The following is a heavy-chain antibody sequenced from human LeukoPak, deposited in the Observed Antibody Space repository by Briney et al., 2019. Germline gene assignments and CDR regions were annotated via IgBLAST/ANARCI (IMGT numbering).Heavy chain of an antibody. J-gene: IGHJ4*02. CDR2: ISSSGSTI. CDR3: ARDTGGDYVWGSYRYYFDY. CDR1: GFTFSDYY. D-gene: IGHD3-16*02. Sequence: PGGSLRLSCAASGFTFSDYYMSWIRRAPGKGLEWVSYISSSGSTIYYADSVKGRFTISRDNAKNSLYLQMNSLRAEDTAVYYCARDTGGDYVWGSYRYYFDYWGQGTLVTVSS. V-gene: IGHV3-11*01.